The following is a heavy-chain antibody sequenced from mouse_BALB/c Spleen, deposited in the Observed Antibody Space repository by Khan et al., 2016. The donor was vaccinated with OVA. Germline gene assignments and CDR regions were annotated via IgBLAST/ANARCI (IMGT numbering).Heavy chain of an antibody. Sequence: QVQLQQSGPELVKPGASVKMSCKASGYTFTDYVITWVNQRTGQGLEWIGDIYPGSGRTYYDERFKDKATLTADKSSNTAYMQLSSLTSEDSAVYCWARSDDGAWLAYWGQGTLVTVSA. CDR1: GYTFTDYV. CDR2: IYPGSGRT. J-gene: IGHJ3*01. D-gene: IGHD2-12*01. CDR3: ARSDDGAWLAY. V-gene: IGHV1-77*01.